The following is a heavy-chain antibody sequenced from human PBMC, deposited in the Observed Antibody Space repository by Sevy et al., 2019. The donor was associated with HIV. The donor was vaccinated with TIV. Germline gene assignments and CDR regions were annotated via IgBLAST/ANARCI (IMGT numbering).Heavy chain of an antibody. CDR1: GFTFDDYA. Sequence: GGSLRLSCAASGFTFDDYAMHWVRQAPGKSLEWVSGISWNSGSIGYADSVKGRFTISRDNAKNSLYLQMNSLRAEDTALYYCAKGPIAHMYSSGWYFDLWGRGTLVTVSS. CDR2: ISWNSGSI. J-gene: IGHJ2*01. V-gene: IGHV3-9*01. D-gene: IGHD6-19*01. CDR3: AKGPIAHMYSSGWYFDL.